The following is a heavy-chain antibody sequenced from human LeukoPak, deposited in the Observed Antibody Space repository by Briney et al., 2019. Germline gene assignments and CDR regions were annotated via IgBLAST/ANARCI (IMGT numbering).Heavy chain of an antibody. V-gene: IGHV2-5*01. Sequence: SGPTLVKPTQTLTLTCTFSGFSLSTSGVGVDWIRQPPGKALEWLALIYWNDDKRYSPSLKSRLTITKDTSKNQVVLTMTNMDPVDTATYYCAHSRWEAIFGVVPWFDYWGQGTLVTVSS. CDR1: GFSLSTSGVG. J-gene: IGHJ4*02. CDR2: IYWNDDK. CDR3: AHSRWEAIFGVVPWFDY. D-gene: IGHD3-3*01.